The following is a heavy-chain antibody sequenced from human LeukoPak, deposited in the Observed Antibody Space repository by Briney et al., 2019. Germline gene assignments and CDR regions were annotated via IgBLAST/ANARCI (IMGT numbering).Heavy chain of an antibody. V-gene: IGHV3-23*01. CDR2: ISTSGGST. D-gene: IGHD1-26*01. CDR1: GFTFSSHA. CDR3: AKEPYSGSQLLDY. J-gene: IGHJ4*02. Sequence: GGSLRLSCAASGFTFSSHAMSWVRQAPGKGLEWISAISTSGGSTYYADSVKGRFTISRDNSKNTLYLQMNSLRAEDTAVYYCAKEPYSGSQLLDYWGQGTLVTVSS.